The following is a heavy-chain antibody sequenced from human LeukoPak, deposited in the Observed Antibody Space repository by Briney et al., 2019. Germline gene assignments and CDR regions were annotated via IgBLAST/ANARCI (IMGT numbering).Heavy chain of an antibody. Sequence: ASVKVSCKASGYIFTGYYMHWVRQAPGQGLEWVGWINPNSGGTNSAQKFQGRVTMTRDTSISTAYMELSRLTSDDTAVYYCARHPYSGSYHFDYWGRGTLVTVSS. D-gene: IGHD1-26*01. CDR3: ARHPYSGSYHFDY. V-gene: IGHV1-2*02. J-gene: IGHJ4*02. CDR1: GYIFTGYY. CDR2: INPNSGGT.